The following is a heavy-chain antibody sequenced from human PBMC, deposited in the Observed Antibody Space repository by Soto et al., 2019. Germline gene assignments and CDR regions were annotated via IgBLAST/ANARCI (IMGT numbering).Heavy chain of an antibody. Sequence: QLQLQESGPGLVKPSETLSLTCTVSGGSISSSSYYWGWIRQPPGKGLEWIGSIYYSGSTYYNPSLKSRVTISVDTSKHQFSLKLSSVTAADTAVYYCAPATATWNYVDNWGQGTLVTVSS. D-gene: IGHD1-7*01. CDR2: IYYSGST. V-gene: IGHV4-39*01. CDR1: GGSISSSSYY. CDR3: APATATWNYVDN. J-gene: IGHJ4*02.